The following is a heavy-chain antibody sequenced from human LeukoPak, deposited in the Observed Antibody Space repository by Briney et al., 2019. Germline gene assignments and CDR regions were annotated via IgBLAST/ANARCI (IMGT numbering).Heavy chain of an antibody. D-gene: IGHD4-17*01. J-gene: IGHJ3*01. V-gene: IGHV4-39*01. CDR2: IYYSGST. CDR3: TRKATTGPTKAAFDV. Sequence: SETLSLTCTVSGGSISSSSYYWGWIRQPPGKGLEWIGSIYYSGSTYYSPSLKSRVTISVDTSKNQFSLKLSSVTAADTAVYYCTRKATTGPTKAAFDVWGQGTMVTVSS. CDR1: GGSISSSSYY.